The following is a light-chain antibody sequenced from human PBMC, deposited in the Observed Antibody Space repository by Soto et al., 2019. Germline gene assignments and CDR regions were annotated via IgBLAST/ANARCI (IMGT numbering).Light chain of an antibody. V-gene: IGLV2-23*01. Sequence: QSALTQPASVSVSPGQSITISCTGTSSDVGSYNLVSWYQQHPGKAPKLLIYEGSKRPSGVSNRFSGSKSGNTASLTISGLQAEDEADYYCCSYAADVVFGGGTQLTVL. CDR2: EGS. CDR1: SSDVGSYNL. J-gene: IGLJ2*01. CDR3: CSYAADVV.